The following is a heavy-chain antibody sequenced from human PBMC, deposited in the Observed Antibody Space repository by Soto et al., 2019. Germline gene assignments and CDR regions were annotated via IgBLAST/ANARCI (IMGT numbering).Heavy chain of an antibody. J-gene: IGHJ3*02. CDR1: GYSFTSYW. V-gene: IGHV5-51*01. D-gene: IGHD3-3*01. CDR2: IYPGDSDT. Sequence: EVQLVQSGAEVKKPGESLKISCKGSGYSFTSYWIGWVRQMPGKGLEWMGIIYPGDSDTRYSPSFQGQVTISADKSISTAYLQWSSLKASDTAMYYCARSMGILEWLFQFDAFDIWGQGTMVTVSS. CDR3: ARSMGILEWLFQFDAFDI.